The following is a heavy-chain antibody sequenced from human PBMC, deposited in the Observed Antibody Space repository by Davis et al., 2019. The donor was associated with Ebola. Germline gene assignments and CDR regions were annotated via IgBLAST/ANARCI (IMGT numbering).Heavy chain of an antibody. CDR2: ISAYNGNT. J-gene: IGHJ4*02. Sequence: ASVKVSCKASGYTFTGYYMHWVRQAPGQGLEWMGWISAYNGNTNYAQKLQGRVTMTTDTSTSTAYMELRSLRSDDTAVYYCARDWRSSGCHDYWGQGTLVTVSS. CDR1: GYTFTGYY. V-gene: IGHV1-18*04. CDR3: ARDWRSSGCHDY. D-gene: IGHD6-19*01.